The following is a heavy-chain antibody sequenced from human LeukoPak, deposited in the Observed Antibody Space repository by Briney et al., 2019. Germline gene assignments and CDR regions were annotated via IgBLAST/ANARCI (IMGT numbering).Heavy chain of an antibody. V-gene: IGHV4-34*01. D-gene: IGHD3-10*01. J-gene: IGHJ4*02. Sequence: PSETLSLTCAVYGGSFSGYYWSWIRQPPGKGPEWIGEINHSGSTNYNPSLKSRVTISVDTSKNQFSLKLSSVTAADTAVYYCARAAQYYYGSGSYNFDYWGQGTLVTVSS. CDR3: ARAAQYYYGSGSYNFDY. CDR1: GGSFSGYY. CDR2: INHSGST.